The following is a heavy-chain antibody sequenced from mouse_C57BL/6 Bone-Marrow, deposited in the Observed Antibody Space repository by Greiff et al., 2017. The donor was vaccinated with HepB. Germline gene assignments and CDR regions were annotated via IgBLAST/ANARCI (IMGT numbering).Heavy chain of an antibody. CDR3: TAYYSNSFAY. D-gene: IGHD2-5*01. J-gene: IGHJ3*01. Sequence: EVKLEESGGGLVQPGGSMKLSCVASGFTFSNYWMNWVRQSPEKGLEWVAQIRLKSDNYATHYAESVKGRFTISRDDSKSSVYLQMNNLRAEDTGIYYCTAYYSNSFAYWGQGTLVTVSA. CDR1: GFTFSNYW. V-gene: IGHV6-3*01. CDR2: IRLKSDNYAT.